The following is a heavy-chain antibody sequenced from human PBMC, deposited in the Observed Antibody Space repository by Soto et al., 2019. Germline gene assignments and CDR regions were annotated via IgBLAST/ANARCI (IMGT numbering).Heavy chain of an antibody. Sequence: SGGSLRLSCAASGFTFSSYAVSWVRQAPGKGLEWVSAISGSGGSTYYADSVKGRFTVSRDNSKNTLYLQMNSLRAEDTAVYYCAKDTYPNWFDPWGQGTLVTVSS. CDR2: ISGSGGST. CDR3: AKDTYPNWFDP. CDR1: GFTFSSYA. V-gene: IGHV3-23*01. J-gene: IGHJ5*02.